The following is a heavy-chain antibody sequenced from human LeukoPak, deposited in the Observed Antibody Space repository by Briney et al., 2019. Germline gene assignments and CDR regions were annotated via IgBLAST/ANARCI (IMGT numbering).Heavy chain of an antibody. CDR1: GFTFSSYS. V-gene: IGHV3-21*01. J-gene: IGHJ4*02. CDR2: ISSSSSYI. Sequence: PGGSLRLSCAASGFTFSSYSMNWVRQAPGKGLEGVSSISSSSSYIYYADSVKGRFTISRDNAKNSLYLQMNSLRAEDTAVYYCARTPYSSGWEPFDYWGQGTLVTVSS. CDR3: ARTPYSSGWEPFDY. D-gene: IGHD6-19*01.